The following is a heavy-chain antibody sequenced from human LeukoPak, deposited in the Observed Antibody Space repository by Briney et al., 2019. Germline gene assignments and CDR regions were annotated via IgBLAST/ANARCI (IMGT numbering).Heavy chain of an antibody. D-gene: IGHD4-23*01. Sequence: ASVTVSCTASGYTFTSYGISWVRQAPGQGLEWMGWISAYNGNTNYAQTLQGRVTMTTDTSTSTAYMELTSLRSDDTAVYYCARAAPWTTVVPYVDYWGQGTLVTVSS. CDR3: ARAAPWTTVVPYVDY. CDR1: GYTFTSYG. V-gene: IGHV1-18*01. CDR2: ISAYNGNT. J-gene: IGHJ4*02.